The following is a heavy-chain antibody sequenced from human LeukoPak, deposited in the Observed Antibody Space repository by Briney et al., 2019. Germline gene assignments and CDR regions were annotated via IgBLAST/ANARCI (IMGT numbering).Heavy chain of an antibody. Sequence: GESLKISCKGSGYSFTSYWIGWVRQMPGKGLEWMGIIHPGDSDTRYSPSFQGQVTIPADKSISTAYLQWSSLKASDTAMYYCARPTNYYDSSGPWDYFDYWGQGTLVTVSS. V-gene: IGHV5-51*01. CDR3: ARPTNYYDSSGPWDYFDY. CDR1: GYSFTSYW. CDR2: IHPGDSDT. D-gene: IGHD3-22*01. J-gene: IGHJ4*02.